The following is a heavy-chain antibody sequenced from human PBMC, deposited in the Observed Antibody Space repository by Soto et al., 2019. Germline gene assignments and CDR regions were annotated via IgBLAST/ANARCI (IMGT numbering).Heavy chain of an antibody. Sequence: NPXETLSLTCTVAGCSISSGDYYWSWIRQPPGKGLEWIGYIYYSGSTYYNPSLKSRVTISVDTSKNQFSLKLSSVTAADTAVYYCAREPNMIPHAFDIWGQGTMVTVSS. J-gene: IGHJ3*02. CDR1: GCSISSGDYY. D-gene: IGHD3-16*01. CDR2: IYYSGST. CDR3: AREPNMIPHAFDI. V-gene: IGHV4-30-4*01.